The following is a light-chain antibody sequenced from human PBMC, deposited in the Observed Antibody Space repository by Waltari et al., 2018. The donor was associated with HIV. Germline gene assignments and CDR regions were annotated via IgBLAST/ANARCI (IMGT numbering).Light chain of an antibody. J-gene: IGLJ2*01. V-gene: IGLV1-40*01. CDR2: VNN. CDR3: QSYDSILSGVV. Sequence: QSVLPQPPSLSGAPGPRVTISCRGSCANIGDGYGVHGYRQLLGTAAKLLNYVNNKRPSGVPDRFSGSVAGTSASLAITGLQAEDEADYYCQSYDSILSGVVFGGGTNLTVL. CDR1: CANIGDGYG.